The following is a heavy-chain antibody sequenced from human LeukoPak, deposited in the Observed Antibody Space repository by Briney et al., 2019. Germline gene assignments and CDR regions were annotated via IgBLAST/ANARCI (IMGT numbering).Heavy chain of an antibody. CDR1: GGTFSSYA. Sequence: ASVKVSCKASGGTFSSYAISWVRQAPGQGLEWMGGIIPIFGTANYAQKFQGRVTITADKSTSTAYMELSSLRSEDTAVYYCARPGIAAAGHYYFDYWGQGTLVTVSS. V-gene: IGHV1-69*06. CDR3: ARPGIAAAGHYYFDY. J-gene: IGHJ4*02. CDR2: IIPIFGTA. D-gene: IGHD6-13*01.